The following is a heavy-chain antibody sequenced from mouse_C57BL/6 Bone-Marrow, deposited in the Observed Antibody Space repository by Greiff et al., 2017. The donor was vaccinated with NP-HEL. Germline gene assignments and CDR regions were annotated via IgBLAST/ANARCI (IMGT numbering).Heavy chain of an antibody. CDR2: IYPGSGST. J-gene: IGHJ2*01. D-gene: IGHD1-1*01. Sequence: QVQLQQPGAELVKPGASVKMSCKASGYTFTSYWITWVKQRPGQGLEWIGDIYPGSGSTNYNEKFKSKATLTVDTSSSTAYMQLSSLTSEDSAVYYCASSGSNLYYFDYWGQGTTLKVSS. CDR3: ASSGSNLYYFDY. CDR1: GYTFTSYW. V-gene: IGHV1-55*01.